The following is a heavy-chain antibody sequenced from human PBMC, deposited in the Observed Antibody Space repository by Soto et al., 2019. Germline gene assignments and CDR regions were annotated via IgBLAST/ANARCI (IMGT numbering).Heavy chain of an antibody. D-gene: IGHD5-18*01. CDR2: IYYNGST. CDR3: ARDHFLRGYSYGPLDAFDI. CDR1: GGSINRGDYY. J-gene: IGHJ3*02. Sequence: QVQLQASGTGLVKPSQTLSLTCTVSGGSINRGDYYWSWIRQHPGKGMEWIGYIYYNGSTYYNPSLKSRVTISVATSKSQFSLNLSPLTAADTAVYYCARDHFLRGYSYGPLDAFDIWRQGTMVTVSS. V-gene: IGHV4-31*03.